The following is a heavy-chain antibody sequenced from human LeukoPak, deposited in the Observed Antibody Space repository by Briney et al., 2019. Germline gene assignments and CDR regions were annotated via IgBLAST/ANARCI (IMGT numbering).Heavy chain of an antibody. D-gene: IGHD3-22*01. CDR1: GGSISNYY. V-gene: IGHV4-59*01. CDR2: IYYSGST. Sequence: PSETLSLTCTVSGGSISNYYWSWIRQPPGKGLEWIGYIYYSGSTNDNPSLKSRVTISVDTSKNQFSLKLSSVTAADTAVYYCAREGAAYDSSGYNIGDYFDYWGQGTLVTVSS. J-gene: IGHJ4*02. CDR3: AREGAAYDSSGYNIGDYFDY.